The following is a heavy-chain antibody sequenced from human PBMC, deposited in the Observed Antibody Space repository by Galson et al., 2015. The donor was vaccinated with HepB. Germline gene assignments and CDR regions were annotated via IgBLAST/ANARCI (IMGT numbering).Heavy chain of an antibody. D-gene: IGHD3-9*01. V-gene: IGHV3-48*01. CDR1: GFTFSSYV. CDR2: VSSSSSTI. CDR3: ARVGLLTGYYPFDY. Sequence: SLRLSCAASGFTFSSYVMHWVRQAPGKGLEWVSYVSSSSSTIYYADSVKGRFTISRDNAKNSLYLQMNSLRAEDTAVYYCARVGLLTGYYPFDYWGQGTQVTVSS. J-gene: IGHJ4*02.